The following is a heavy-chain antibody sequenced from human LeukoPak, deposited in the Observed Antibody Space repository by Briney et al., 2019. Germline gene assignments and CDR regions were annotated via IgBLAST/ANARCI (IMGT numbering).Heavy chain of an antibody. D-gene: IGHD3-10*01. V-gene: IGHV4-39*01. CDR1: GDSITSTSYY. CDR3: ARVLWFGELLFYYFDY. J-gene: IGHJ4*02. Sequence: SETLSLTCSVSGDSITSTSYYWGWIRQPPEKGLEWIGSVYYTGGTYYSPSLKSRVTISVDTSKNQFSLKLSSVTAADTAVYYCARVLWFGELLFYYFDYWGQGTLVTVSS. CDR2: VYYTGGT.